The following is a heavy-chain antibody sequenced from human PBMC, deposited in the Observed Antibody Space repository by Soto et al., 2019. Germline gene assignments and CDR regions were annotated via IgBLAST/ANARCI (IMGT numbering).Heavy chain of an antibody. Sequence: ASVKVSCKVSGYTLTELSMHWVRQAPGKGLEWMGGFDPEDGETIYAQKFQGRATMTEDTSTDTAYMELSSLRSEDTAVYYCATVARFDYYYYGMDVWGQGTTVTVSS. CDR1: GYTLTELS. CDR2: FDPEDGET. J-gene: IGHJ6*02. V-gene: IGHV1-24*01. CDR3: ATVARFDYYYYGMDV. D-gene: IGHD3-16*01.